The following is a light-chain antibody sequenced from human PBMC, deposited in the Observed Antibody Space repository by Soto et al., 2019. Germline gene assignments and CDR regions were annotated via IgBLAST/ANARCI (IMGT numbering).Light chain of an antibody. V-gene: IGKV3-20*01. CDR3: QQYSSSPLT. J-gene: IGKJ4*01. CDR1: QSVINN. CDR2: GAS. Sequence: IVMTHSPATLSVSPGERATLSCRASQSVINNLAWYQQKPGQAPRLLIYGASSRATGIPDRFSGSGSGTDFTPTISRLEPEDFAVYHCQQYSSSPLTFGGGTKVDIK.